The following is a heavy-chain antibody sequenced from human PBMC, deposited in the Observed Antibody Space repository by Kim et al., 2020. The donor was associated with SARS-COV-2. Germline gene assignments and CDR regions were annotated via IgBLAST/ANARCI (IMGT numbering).Heavy chain of an antibody. V-gene: IGHV1-18*01. J-gene: IGHJ4*02. Sequence: TNSAQKLQGRVTMTTDTSTSTAYMELRSLRSDDTAVYYCARKVGATGFDYWGQGTLVTVSS. CDR3: ARKVGATGFDY. D-gene: IGHD1-26*01. CDR2: T.